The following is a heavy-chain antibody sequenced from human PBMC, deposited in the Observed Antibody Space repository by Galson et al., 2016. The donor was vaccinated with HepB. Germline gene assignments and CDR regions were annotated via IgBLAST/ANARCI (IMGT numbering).Heavy chain of an antibody. CDR3: ERVYYANTGYKFFDL. D-gene: IGHD3-22*01. CDR1: GFSFSSYN. V-gene: IGHV3-48*02. J-gene: IGHJ4*02. CDR2: IGSRSDNI. Sequence: SLRLSCAASGFSFSSYNINWVRQAPGKGLEWVSYIGSRSDNIKYVDSVKGRFTISRDNDKSSLYLQMNSLRDDDTAMYYCERVYYANTGYKFFDLWGQGALVTVSS.